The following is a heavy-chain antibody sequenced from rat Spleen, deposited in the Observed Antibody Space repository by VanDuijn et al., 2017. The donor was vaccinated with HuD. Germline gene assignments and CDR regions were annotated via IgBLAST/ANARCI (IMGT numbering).Heavy chain of an antibody. J-gene: IGHJ2*01. CDR1: GFTFSNYY. Sequence: EVQLVESGGGLVQPGRSLKLSCAASGFTFSNYYMAWVRQAPKKGLEWVATISTSGSRTNYPDSVTGRFTISRDNAKRSLYLQMNSLKSEDTATYYCATGGLRRVYGYFDYWGQGVMVTVSS. CDR2: ISTSGSRT. CDR3: ATGGLRRVYGYFDY. V-gene: IGHV5-27*01. D-gene: IGHD1-11*01.